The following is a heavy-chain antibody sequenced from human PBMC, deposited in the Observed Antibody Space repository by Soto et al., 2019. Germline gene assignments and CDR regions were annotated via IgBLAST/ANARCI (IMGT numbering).Heavy chain of an antibody. Sequence: EVQLLESGGDLVQPGGSLRLSCAASGFSFSSYAMGWVRQAPGKGLDWVSSISAGGDGTYYADSVKGRFTISRDNSKNTVYLHMTSLRADDTAVYYCADGGRYPYYWGPGTLVTVSS. J-gene: IGHJ4*02. CDR1: GFSFSSYA. CDR3: ADGGRYPYY. D-gene: IGHD1-26*01. CDR2: ISAGGDGT. V-gene: IGHV3-23*01.